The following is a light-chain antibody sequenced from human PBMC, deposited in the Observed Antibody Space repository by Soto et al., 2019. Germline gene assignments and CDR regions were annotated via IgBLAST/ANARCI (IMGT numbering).Light chain of an antibody. CDR2: LNSDGSH. Sequence: QPVLTQSPSASASLGASVKLTYTLSSGHSSYAIAWHQQQPEKGPRYLMKLNSDGSHSKGDGIPDRFSGSSSGAERYLTISSLQSEDEADYYCQTWGTGVVFGGGTKVTVL. J-gene: IGLJ2*01. CDR3: QTWGTGVV. V-gene: IGLV4-69*01. CDR1: SGHSSYA.